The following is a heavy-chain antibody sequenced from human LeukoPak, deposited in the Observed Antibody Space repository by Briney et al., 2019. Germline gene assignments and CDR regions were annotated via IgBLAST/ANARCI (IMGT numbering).Heavy chain of an antibody. V-gene: IGHV3-23*01. Sequence: PGGSLRLSCAASGFTFSSYAMSWVRQAPGKGLEWVSAISGSGGSTYYADSVKGRFTISRDNSKNTLYLQMNSLRAEDTAVYYCAGILTGYSTFPLPFDYWGQGTLVTVSS. J-gene: IGHJ4*02. CDR1: GFTFSSYA. CDR3: AGILTGYSTFPLPFDY. CDR2: ISGSGGST. D-gene: IGHD3-9*01.